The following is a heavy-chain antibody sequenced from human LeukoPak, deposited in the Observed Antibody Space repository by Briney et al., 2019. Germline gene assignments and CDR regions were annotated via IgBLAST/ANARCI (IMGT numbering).Heavy chain of an antibody. CDR3: ARVKVLWFGASAFDI. J-gene: IGHJ3*02. CDR2: IYHSGST. V-gene: IGHV4-38-2*01. D-gene: IGHD3-10*01. CDR1: GYSISSGYY. Sequence: PSGTLSLTCAVSGYSISSGYYWGWIRQPPGKGLEWIGCIYHSGSTYYNPSLKSRVTISVDTSKNQFSLKLSSVTAADTAVYYCARVKVLWFGASAFDIWGQGTMVTVSS.